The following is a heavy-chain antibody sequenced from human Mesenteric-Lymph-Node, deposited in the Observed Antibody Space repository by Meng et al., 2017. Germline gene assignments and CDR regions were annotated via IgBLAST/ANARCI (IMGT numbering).Heavy chain of an antibody. CDR2: IDYSGST. CDR1: GGSLRCYY. CDR3: ARDSRHCTSASCYSWYFDL. J-gene: IGHJ2*01. V-gene: IGHV4-34*01. Sequence: VRRQEWGAGLLKPSENLSLACDVYGGSLRCYYLNWMRQPPGKGLDWIGYIDYSGSTYYNPSLKSLVTISVDTSKNQFSLKLSSVTAADTAVYYCARDSRHCTSASCYSWYFDLWGRGTLVTVSS. D-gene: IGHD2-2*02.